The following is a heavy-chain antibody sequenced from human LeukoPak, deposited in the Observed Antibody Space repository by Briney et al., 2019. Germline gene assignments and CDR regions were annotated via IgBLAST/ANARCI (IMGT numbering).Heavy chain of an antibody. CDR3: ARGSGVGIAAADY. D-gene: IGHD6-13*01. J-gene: IGHJ4*02. CDR2: IIPIFGTA. Sequence: ASVKVSCKASGGTFSSYAISWVRQAPGQGLEWMGGIIPIFGTANYAQKFQGRVTITRNTSISTAYMELSSLRSEDTAVYYCARGSGVGIAAADYWGQGTLVTVSS. CDR1: GGTFSSYA. V-gene: IGHV1-69*05.